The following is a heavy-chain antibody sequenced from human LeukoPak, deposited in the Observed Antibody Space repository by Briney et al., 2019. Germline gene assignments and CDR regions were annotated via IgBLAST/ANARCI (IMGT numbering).Heavy chain of an antibody. CDR3: AKTLTAGYCSSTSCYLRDFDY. CDR1: GFTFSSYG. D-gene: IGHD2-2*01. V-gene: IGHV3-30*02. CDR2: IRYDGSNK. Sequence: GGSLRLSCAASGFTFSSYGMHWVRQAPGKGLEWVAFIRYDGSNKYYADSVKGRFTISRDNSKNTLYLQMNSLRAEDTAVCYCAKTLTAGYCSSTSCYLRDFDYWGQGTLVTVSS. J-gene: IGHJ4*02.